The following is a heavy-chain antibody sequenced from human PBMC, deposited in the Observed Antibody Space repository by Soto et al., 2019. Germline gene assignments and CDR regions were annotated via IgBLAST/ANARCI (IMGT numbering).Heavy chain of an antibody. V-gene: IGHV1-69*01. D-gene: IGHD4-17*01. CDR3: AIPGEYTVTTLYGCDY. CDR2: IIPIFGTA. J-gene: IGHJ4*02. CDR1: GGTFSSYA. Sequence: QVQLVQSGAEVKKPGSSVKVSCKASGGTFSSYAISWVRQAPGQGLEWMGGIIPIFGTANYAQKFQGRVTITADESTSTAYMELSSLRSEDTAVYYCAIPGEYTVTTLYGCDYWGQGTLVTVSS.